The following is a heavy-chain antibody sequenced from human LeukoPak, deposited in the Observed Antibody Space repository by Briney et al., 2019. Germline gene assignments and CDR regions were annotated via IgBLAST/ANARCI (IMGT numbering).Heavy chain of an antibody. D-gene: IGHD3-3*01. J-gene: IGHJ6*03. V-gene: IGHV4-61*02. CDR1: GGSISSGSYY. CDR2: IYTSGST. Sequence: SETLSLTCTVSGGSISSGSYYWSWIRQPAGKGLEWIGRIYTSGSTNYNPSLKSRVTISVDTSKNQFSLKLSSVTAADTAVYYCARGGDFSAESYYYYMDVWGKGTTVTVSS. CDR3: ARGGDFSAESYYYYMDV.